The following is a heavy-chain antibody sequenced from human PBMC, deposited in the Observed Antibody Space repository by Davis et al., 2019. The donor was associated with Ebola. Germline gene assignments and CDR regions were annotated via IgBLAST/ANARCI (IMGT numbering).Heavy chain of an antibody. J-gene: IGHJ4*02. Sequence: PGGSLRLSCAASGFTFNNHGMHWVRQASGKGLECVAAISMRGDSTDYADSVKGRFTIYRDNSNNMLYLQMNSLTAEDTAVYYCVQGTTSCHAWGQGTLVTVSS. D-gene: IGHD2-2*01. CDR3: VQGTTSCHA. CDR2: ISMRGDST. CDR1: GFTFNNHG. V-gene: IGHV3-23*01.